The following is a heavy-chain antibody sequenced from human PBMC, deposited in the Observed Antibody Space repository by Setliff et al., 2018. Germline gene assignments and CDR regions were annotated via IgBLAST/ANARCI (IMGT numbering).Heavy chain of an antibody. J-gene: IGHJ6*03. CDR3: AVFNVTPTRKKYYSYLDV. D-gene: IGHD2-2*01. V-gene: IGHV4-34*01. CDR1: GGGGSFSAYY. Sequence: SETLSLTCGVSGGGGSFSAYYWSWIRQPPGKGLEWIGEISPGGSTIYNPSLRSRVTMSVDTAKNQFSLKLSSVTAADTAVYYCAVFNVTPTRKKYYSYLDVWGKGTTVTVSS. CDR2: ISPGGST.